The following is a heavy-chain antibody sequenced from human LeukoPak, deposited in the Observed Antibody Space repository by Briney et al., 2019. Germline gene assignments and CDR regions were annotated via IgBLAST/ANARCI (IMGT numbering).Heavy chain of an antibody. CDR1: GFTFSSYA. CDR2: ISGSGGST. D-gene: IGHD3-10*01. J-gene: IGHJ4*02. V-gene: IGHV3-23*01. Sequence: HGGSLRLSCAASGFTFSSYAMSWVRQAPGKGLKWVSAISGSGGSTYYADSVKGRFTISRDNSKNTLYLQMNSLRAEDTAVYYCAKDPGDYYGSGTYVYWGQGTLVTVSS. CDR3: AKDPGDYYGSGTYVY.